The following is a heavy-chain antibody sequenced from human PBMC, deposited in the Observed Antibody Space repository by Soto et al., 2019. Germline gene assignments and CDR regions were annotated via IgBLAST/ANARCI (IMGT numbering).Heavy chain of an antibody. J-gene: IGHJ3*02. D-gene: IGHD3-3*01. CDR2: IYYSGST. Sequence: PSETLSLTCTVSGGSISSYYWSWIRQPPGKGLEWIGYIYYSGSTNYNPSLKSQVTISVDTSKNQFSLKLSSVTAADTAVYYCARGITIFGVVYAFDIWGQGTMVTVSS. V-gene: IGHV4-59*01. CDR3: ARGITIFGVVYAFDI. CDR1: GGSISSYY.